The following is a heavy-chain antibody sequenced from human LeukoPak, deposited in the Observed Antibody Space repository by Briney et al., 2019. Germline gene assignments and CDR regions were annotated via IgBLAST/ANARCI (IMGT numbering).Heavy chain of an antibody. CDR3: ARGFPYDYDSSGFYRYYFDS. CDR1: GGSISSYF. Sequence: PSETLSLTCTVSGGSISSYFWSWIRQPPGKGLEWIGYISYSGSTNYNPSLKSRVTISVDTSKSQFSLKLSSVTAADTAVYYCARGFPYDYDSSGFYRYYFDSWGQGTLVTVSS. D-gene: IGHD3-22*01. V-gene: IGHV4-59*01. J-gene: IGHJ4*02. CDR2: ISYSGST.